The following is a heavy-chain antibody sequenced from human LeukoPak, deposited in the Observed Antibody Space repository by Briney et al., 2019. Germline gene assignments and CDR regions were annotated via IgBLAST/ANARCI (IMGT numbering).Heavy chain of an antibody. V-gene: IGHV3-7*01. CDR2: IKQDGSEK. D-gene: IGHD5-24*01. Sequence: GGSLRLSCAASGFTFSSYAMSWVRQAPGKGLEWVANIKQDGSEKYYVDSVKGRFTISRDNAKNSLYLQMNSLRAEDTAVYYCARDQMGIGDYYYGMDVWGQGTTVTVSS. CDR1: GFTFSSYA. CDR3: ARDQMGIGDYYYGMDV. J-gene: IGHJ6*02.